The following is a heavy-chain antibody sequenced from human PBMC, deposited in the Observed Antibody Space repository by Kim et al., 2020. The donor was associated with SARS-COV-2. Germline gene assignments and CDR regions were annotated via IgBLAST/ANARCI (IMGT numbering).Heavy chain of an antibody. CDR3: AYLCYYGSGSYYNPDY. J-gene: IGHJ4*02. V-gene: IGHV3-21*01. D-gene: IGHD3-10*01. CDR1: GFTFSSYS. Sequence: GGSLRLSCAASGFTFSSYSMNWVRQAPGKGLEWVSSISSSSSYIYYADSVKGRFTISRDNAKNSLYLQMNSLRAEDTAVYYCAYLCYYGSGSYYNPDYWGQGTLVTVSS. CDR2: ISSSSSYI.